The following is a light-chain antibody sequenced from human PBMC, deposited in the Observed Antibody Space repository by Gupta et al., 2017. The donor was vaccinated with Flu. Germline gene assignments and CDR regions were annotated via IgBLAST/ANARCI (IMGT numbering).Light chain of an antibody. CDR3: QQRRNCPPAYT. CDR2: DAS. CDR1: QSVSSY. Sequence: EIVLTQSLSTLSLSPGERATLSCSASQSVSSYLALYQQKPGQAPRLLIYDASNRATGIPARFSFSGSGTDFTLTISSLEPEDFAVYYCQQRRNCPPAYTFGQGTKLEIK. V-gene: IGKV3-11*01. J-gene: IGKJ2*01.